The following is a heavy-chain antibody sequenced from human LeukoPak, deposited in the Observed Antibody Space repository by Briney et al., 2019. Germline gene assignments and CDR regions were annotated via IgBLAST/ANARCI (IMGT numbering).Heavy chain of an antibody. J-gene: IGHJ4*02. D-gene: IGHD1-26*01. Sequence: GGSLRLSCAASGFTFSGYWMTWVRQAPGKGLEWVANVSPHGDNKRYVESVKGRFTISRDNAKNSSYLRMNGLRAEDTAVYYCARILGSDEAADFWVQGTLVTVT. CDR3: ARILGSDEAADF. V-gene: IGHV3-7*01. CDR1: GFTFSGYW. CDR2: VSPHGDNK.